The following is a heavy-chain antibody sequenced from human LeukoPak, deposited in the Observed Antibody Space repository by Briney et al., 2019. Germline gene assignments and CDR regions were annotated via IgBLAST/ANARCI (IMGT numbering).Heavy chain of an antibody. J-gene: IGHJ3*02. CDR2: IRYDGSNK. CDR1: GFTFSSYG. Sequence: GGSLRLSCATSGFTFSSYGMHWVRQAPGKGLEWVAFIRYDGSNKYYADSVKGRFTISRDNSKNTLYLQMNSLRAEDTAVYYCAKEALGYSYGRDAFDIWGQGTMVTVSS. V-gene: IGHV3-30*02. D-gene: IGHD5-18*01. CDR3: AKEALGYSYGRDAFDI.